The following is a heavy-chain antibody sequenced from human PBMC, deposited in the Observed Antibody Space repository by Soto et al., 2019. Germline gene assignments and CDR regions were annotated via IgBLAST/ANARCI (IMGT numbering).Heavy chain of an antibody. CDR3: AKGSIEYSASVDN. V-gene: IGHV3-23*01. Sequence: EVQLLESGGGLVQPGGSLRLSCAASGFSFSSYAMVWVRQAPGKGLEWVSVISARGGRSYFPDSVKGRLTISRDNSKNVLSLEMNSLRAEDTAIYFCAKGSIEYSASVDNWGQGTLVLVSS. CDR2: ISARGGRS. D-gene: IGHD5-12*01. CDR1: GFSFSSYA. J-gene: IGHJ4*02.